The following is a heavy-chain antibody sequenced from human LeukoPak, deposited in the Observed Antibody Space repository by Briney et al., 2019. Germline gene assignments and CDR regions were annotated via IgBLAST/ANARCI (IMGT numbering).Heavy chain of an antibody. CDR3: AREIGSVVVPAAMGYYYHYMDV. CDR2: IYYSGST. D-gene: IGHD2-2*01. CDR1: GGSISSYY. Sequence: SETLSLTCTVSGGSISSYYWSWIRQPPGKGLEWIGYIYYSGSTNYNPSLKSRVTISVDTSKNQFSLKLSSVTAADTAVYYCAREIGSVVVPAAMGYYYHYMDVWGKGTTVTVSS. V-gene: IGHV4-59*01. J-gene: IGHJ6*03.